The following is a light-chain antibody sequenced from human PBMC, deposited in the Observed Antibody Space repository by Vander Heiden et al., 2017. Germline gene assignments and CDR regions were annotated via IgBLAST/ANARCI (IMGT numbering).Light chain of an antibody. CDR2: EDS. CDR3: QAWDSHVI. Sequence: YDLTQTSSVSVSPGQTAIIACSGDELGGKSVAWYRQKPGQSPVLVIDEDSKRHSGMSERISGSKTGNRATLTIGGTQPIDEADDICQAWDSHVIFGGGTRLTVL. CDR1: ELGGKS. J-gene: IGLJ2*01. V-gene: IGLV3-1*01.